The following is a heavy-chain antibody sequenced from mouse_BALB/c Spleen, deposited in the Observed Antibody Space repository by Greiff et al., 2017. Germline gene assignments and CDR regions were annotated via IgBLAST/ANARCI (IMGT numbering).Heavy chain of an antibody. D-gene: IGHD1-1*01. CDR2: IDPANGNT. J-gene: IGHJ4*01. Sequence: VHVKQSGAELVKPGASVKLSCTASGFNIKDTYMHWVKQRPEQGLEWIGRIDPANGNTKYDPKFQGKATITADTSSNTAYLQLSSLTSEDTAVYYCARGHYGTKAMDYWGQGTSVTVSS. CDR1: GFNIKDTY. V-gene: IGHV14-3*02. CDR3: ARGHYGTKAMDY.